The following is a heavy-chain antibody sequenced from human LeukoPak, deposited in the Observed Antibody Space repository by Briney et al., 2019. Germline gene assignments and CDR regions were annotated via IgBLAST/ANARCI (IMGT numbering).Heavy chain of an antibody. CDR2: INPNSGGT. CDR3: ARSGTIHYYYYYMDV. Sequence: GASVKVSCKASGYTFTGYYMHWVRQAPGQGLEWMGWINPNSGGTNYAQKFQGRVTMTRDTSISTAYMELSRLRSDDTAVYYCARSGTIHYYYYYMDVWGKGTTVTVSS. CDR1: GYTFTGYY. V-gene: IGHV1-2*02. J-gene: IGHJ6*03. D-gene: IGHD1-1*01.